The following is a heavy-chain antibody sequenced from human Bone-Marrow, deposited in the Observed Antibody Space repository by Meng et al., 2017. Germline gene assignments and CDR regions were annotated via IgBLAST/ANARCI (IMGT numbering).Heavy chain of an antibody. Sequence: QVQLQQGGAGLWKPSETLSLTCAVYGGSFSDYYWSWLRQPPGKGLEWIGEISHSGSTTYNPSLKSRVTISIDTSKNQFSLKLRIVTAADTVVYNCVYFWSGYFTSGQGTLVTVYS. D-gene: IGHD3-3*01. CDR3: VYFWSGYFT. CDR2: ISHSGST. CDR1: GGSFSDYY. J-gene: IGHJ5*02. V-gene: IGHV4-34*01.